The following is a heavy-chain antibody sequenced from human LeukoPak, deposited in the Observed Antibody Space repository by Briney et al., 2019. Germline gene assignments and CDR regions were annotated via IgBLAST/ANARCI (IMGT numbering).Heavy chain of an antibody. CDR2: IYSTGTT. V-gene: IGHV3-66*03. CDR3: ARDRGPGWFDP. J-gene: IGHJ5*02. Sequence: PGGSLRLSGAASGFAVSSNYVSWVRQAPGKGLEWVSVIYSTGTTFYADSVKGRFTISRDNSKNTVYLQMNGLRPEDTAVYYCARDRGPGWFDPWGQGTLVTVSS. CDR1: GFAVSSNY. D-gene: IGHD3-10*01.